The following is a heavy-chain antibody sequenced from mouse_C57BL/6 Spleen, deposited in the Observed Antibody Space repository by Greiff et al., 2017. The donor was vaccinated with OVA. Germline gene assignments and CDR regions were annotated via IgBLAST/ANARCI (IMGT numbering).Heavy chain of an antibody. Sequence: QVQLKQPGAELVKPGASVKLSCKASGYTFTSYWMHWVKQRPGQGLEWIGMIHPNSGSTNYNEKFKSKATLTVDKSSSTAYMQLSSLTSEDSAVYYCARSYDGYYDFDYWGQGTTLTVSS. CDR3: ARSYDGYYDFDY. D-gene: IGHD2-3*01. J-gene: IGHJ2*01. CDR1: GYTFTSYW. V-gene: IGHV1-64*01. CDR2: IHPNSGST.